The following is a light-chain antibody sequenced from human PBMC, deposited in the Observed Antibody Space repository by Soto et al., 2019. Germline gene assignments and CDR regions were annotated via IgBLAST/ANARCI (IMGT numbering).Light chain of an antibody. CDR1: QSVSNN. CDR2: GVS. J-gene: IGKJ1*01. Sequence: EIVMTQSPAPLSVSPGERATLSCRPSQSVSNNLAWYQQKPGQAPRLLIYGVSTRATGIPARFSGSGSGTEFTLTISSLQSEDFAVYYCQQYNNWWTFGQGTKVESK. CDR3: QQYNNWWT. V-gene: IGKV3-15*01.